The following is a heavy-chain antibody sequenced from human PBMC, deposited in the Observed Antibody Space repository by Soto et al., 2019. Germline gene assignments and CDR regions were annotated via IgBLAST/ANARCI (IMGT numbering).Heavy chain of an antibody. Sequence: TLSLTCTVSGDSISSATHYWNWIRQHPGKGLEWIGYVSSSGNSYYSPSLKSRVFMSVDTSKNLFSLKLSSVTAADTAVYYCARISARSLIYGVVGYFDYWGQGTLVTVSS. D-gene: IGHD3-3*01. CDR1: GDSISSATHY. V-gene: IGHV4-31*03. CDR3: ARISARSLIYGVVGYFDY. J-gene: IGHJ4*02. CDR2: VSSSGNS.